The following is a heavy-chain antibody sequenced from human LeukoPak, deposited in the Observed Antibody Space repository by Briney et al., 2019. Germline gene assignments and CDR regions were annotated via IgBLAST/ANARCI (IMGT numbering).Heavy chain of an antibody. D-gene: IGHD5-12*01. J-gene: IGHJ4*02. CDR1: GFTFSSYA. Sequence: GGSLRLSCAASGFTFSSYAMHWVRQAPGKGLEWVAVISYDGSNKYYADSVKGRFTISRDNSKNTLYLQMNSLRPEDTAVYYCARARPSMWIDYWGQGTLVTVSS. CDR2: ISYDGSNK. V-gene: IGHV3-30*04. CDR3: ARARPSMWIDY.